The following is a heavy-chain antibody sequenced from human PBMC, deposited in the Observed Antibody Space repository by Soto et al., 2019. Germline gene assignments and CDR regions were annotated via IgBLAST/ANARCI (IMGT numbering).Heavy chain of an antibody. D-gene: IGHD1-26*01. J-gene: IGHJ5*02. CDR2: ISYDGSNK. CDR1: GFTFSSYA. Sequence: GGSLRLSCAASGFTFSSYAMHWVRQAPGKGLEWVAVISYDGSNKYYADSVKGRFTISRDNSKNTLYLQMNSLRAEDTAVYYCAREDLAGATSYNWFDPWGQGTLVTVSS. CDR3: AREDLAGATSYNWFDP. V-gene: IGHV3-30-3*01.